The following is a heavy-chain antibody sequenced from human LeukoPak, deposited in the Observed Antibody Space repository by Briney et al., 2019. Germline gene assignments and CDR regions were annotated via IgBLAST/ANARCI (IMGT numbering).Heavy chain of an antibody. J-gene: IGHJ6*03. D-gene: IGHD3-10*01. CDR3: ARGVGGSANYYYMDV. CDR2: IYSGGDT. Sequence: GGSLRLSCAASGFTVSSNYMSWVRQAPGKGLEWVSVIYSGGDTYHADSVKGRFIISRDNSKNTLYLQMNSLRAEDTAVYYCARGVGGSANYYYMDVWGRGTTVTVSS. CDR1: GFTVSSNY. V-gene: IGHV3-53*01.